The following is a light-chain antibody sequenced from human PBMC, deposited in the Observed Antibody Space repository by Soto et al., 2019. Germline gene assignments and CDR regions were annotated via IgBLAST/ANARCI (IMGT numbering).Light chain of an antibody. V-gene: IGLV4-69*01. CDR2: LNSDGSH. CDR1: SGHSNYA. J-gene: IGLJ2*01. CDR3: QTWVTGIHI. Sequence: QLVLTQSPSASASMGDSVKLTCTLCSGHSNYAIAWHQQQPEKGPRFLMKLNSDGSHSKGDGIPDRFSGSSSGAERYLTISTLQSEDQADYYCQTWVTGIHIFGGGTKVTVL.